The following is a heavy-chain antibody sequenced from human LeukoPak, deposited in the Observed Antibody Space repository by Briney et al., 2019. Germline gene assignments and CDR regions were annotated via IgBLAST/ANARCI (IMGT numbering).Heavy chain of an antibody. V-gene: IGHV4-39*07. CDR1: GGSISSSSYY. Sequence: TSETLSLTCTVSGGSISSSSYYWGWIRQPPGKGLEWIGSIYYSGSTYYNPSLKSRVTISVDTSKNQFSLKLSSVTAADTAVYYCARDYIAVAGFDYWGQGTLVTVSS. CDR3: ARDYIAVAGFDY. D-gene: IGHD6-19*01. CDR2: IYYSGST. J-gene: IGHJ4*02.